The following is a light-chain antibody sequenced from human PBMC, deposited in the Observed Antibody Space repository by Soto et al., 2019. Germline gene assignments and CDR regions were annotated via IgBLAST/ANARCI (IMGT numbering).Light chain of an antibody. CDR1: ISDVGSHNL. V-gene: IGLV2-23*02. CDR2: EVN. Sequence: QSALTQPASVSGSPGQSITISCTGTISDVGSHNLVSWYQQHPDKAPKLIIYEVNERPSGVSSRFSGSKSGNTASLTVSGLQPVDEADYHCCSFAGSNPFPYVFGTGTKVTVL. CDR3: CSFAGSNPFPYV. J-gene: IGLJ1*01.